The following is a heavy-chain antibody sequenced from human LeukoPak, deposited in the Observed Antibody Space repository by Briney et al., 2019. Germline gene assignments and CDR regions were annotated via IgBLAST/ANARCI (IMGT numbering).Heavy chain of an antibody. Sequence: GGSLRLSCAVSGFTFSGFWMSWSRQAPGKGLEWVASINSDGSEGYYADVVKGRFPISRDNAKNSLYLQINSLRAEDTAVYYCARSSYSSSSSVWGQGTMVTVSS. CDR3: ARSSYSSSSSV. CDR2: INSDGSEG. CDR1: GFTFSGFW. V-gene: IGHV3-7*03. D-gene: IGHD6-6*01. J-gene: IGHJ3*01.